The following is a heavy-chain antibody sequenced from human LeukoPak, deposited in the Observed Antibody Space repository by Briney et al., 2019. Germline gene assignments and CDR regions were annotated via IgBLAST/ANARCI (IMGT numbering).Heavy chain of an antibody. CDR3: ARLTGYCSSTSCYSFDY. CDR2: IYPGDSDT. Sequence: GESLKISCKGSGYSFTSYWIGWVRQMPGKGLEWMGIIYPGDSDTRYSPSFQGQDTISADKSISTAYLQWSSLKASDTAMYYCARLTGYCSSTSCYSFDYWGQGTLVTVSS. D-gene: IGHD2-2*01. CDR1: GYSFTSYW. V-gene: IGHV5-51*01. J-gene: IGHJ4*02.